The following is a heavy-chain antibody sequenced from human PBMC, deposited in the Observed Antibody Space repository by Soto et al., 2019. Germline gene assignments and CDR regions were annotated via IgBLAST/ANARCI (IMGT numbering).Heavy chain of an antibody. CDR1: DFTVSSNY. V-gene: IGHV3-53*01. CDR3: ARGATYYDFWSGHYTSYTYYGMDV. J-gene: IGHJ6*02. CDR2: IDTAGRA. Sequence: EVQLVESGGGLIQPGGSLRVPCEASDFTVSSNYMTWVRQAPGKGLEWVSVIDTAGRANYAESVKGRFTNSRDNSKNTLYLQMNSLRVEDTAVYYCARGATYYDFWSGHYTSYTYYGMDVWGQGTTVTVS. D-gene: IGHD3-3*01.